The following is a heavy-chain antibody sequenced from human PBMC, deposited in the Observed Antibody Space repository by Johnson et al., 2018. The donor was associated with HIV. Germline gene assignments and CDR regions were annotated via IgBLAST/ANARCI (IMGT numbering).Heavy chain of an antibody. V-gene: IGHV3-11*04. D-gene: IGHD1-26*01. CDR3: AAPWELDAFDI. CDR2: ISSSGNTI. CDR1: GFTFSDYY. Sequence: QVQLVESGGGLVQPGGPLRLSCAASGFTFSDYYMSWIRQAPGKGLEWVSYISSSGNTIYYADSVKGRFTISRDNSKNTLHLQMNSLRAEDTAVYYCAAPWELDAFDIWGQGTMVTVSS. J-gene: IGHJ3*02.